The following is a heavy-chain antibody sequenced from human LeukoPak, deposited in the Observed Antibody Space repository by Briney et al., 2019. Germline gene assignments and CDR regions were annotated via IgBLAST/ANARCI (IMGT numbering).Heavy chain of an antibody. CDR1: GFTFSSYS. V-gene: IGHV3-21*01. CDR3: AREEDTPN. CDR2: ISSGSGYI. D-gene: IGHD5-18*01. J-gene: IGHJ1*01. Sequence: GGSLRLSCAASGFTFSSYSMNWVRQALGKGLEWVSSISSGSGYIYYADSVKGRFTISRDNAKNSLYLQMNSLRAEDTAVYYCAREEDTPNWGQGTLVTVSS.